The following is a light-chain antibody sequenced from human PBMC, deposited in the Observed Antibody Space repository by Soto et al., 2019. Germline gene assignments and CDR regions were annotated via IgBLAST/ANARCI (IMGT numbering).Light chain of an antibody. CDR1: QDVGRW. CDR3: QQARSFPVT. V-gene: IGKV1D-12*01. Sequence: GDTVTTTWRSSQDVGRWLSWYQQKPGKAPKILIFATSSLQSGVPSRFSGSGYGTDVTLTISSLQSEDFATYYCQQARSFPVTFGQGTRLEIK. J-gene: IGKJ5*01. CDR2: ATS.